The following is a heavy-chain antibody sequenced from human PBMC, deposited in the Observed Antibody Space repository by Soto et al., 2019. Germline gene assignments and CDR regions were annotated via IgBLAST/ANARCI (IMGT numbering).Heavy chain of an antibody. J-gene: IGHJ5*02. CDR1: GSSFSSSG. CDR3: ARGRLYDIVTGTTWDNWFDP. D-gene: IGHD3-9*01. Sequence: GAPVKAICKASGSSFSSSGCYWGGQAPGRRLEWMGWMNPNSGNTGYAQKFQGRVTMTRHTSISTAYMALSSLISEDTAVYYCARGRLYDIVTGTTWDNWFDPWCQGTLVTVSS. V-gene: IGHV1-8*01. CDR2: MNPNSGNT.